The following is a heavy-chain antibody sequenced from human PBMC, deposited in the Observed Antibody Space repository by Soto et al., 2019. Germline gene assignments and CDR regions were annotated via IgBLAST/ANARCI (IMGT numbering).Heavy chain of an antibody. D-gene: IGHD4-17*01. CDR2: INWNGGST. J-gene: IGHJ4*02. CDR1: GFTFDDYG. V-gene: IGHV3-20*04. Sequence: GGSLRLSCAASGFTFDDYGMSWVRQAPGKGLEWVSGINWNGGSTGYADSVKGRFTISRDNAKNSLYLQMSSLRAEDTAVYYCAADVGGYIYGLARHWGPGTLVTVSS. CDR3: AADVGGYIYGLARH.